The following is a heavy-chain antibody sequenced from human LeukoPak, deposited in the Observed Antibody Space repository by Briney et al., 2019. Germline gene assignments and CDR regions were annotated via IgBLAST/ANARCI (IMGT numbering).Heavy chain of an antibody. V-gene: IGHV4-38-2*01. CDR1: GYSISSGYY. D-gene: IGHD4-17*01. CDR2: NYHSGST. J-gene: IGHJ4*02. Sequence: SETLSLTCAVSGYSISSGYYWGWIRQPPGKGLEWIGSNYHSGSTYYNPSLKSRVTISVDASKYQFSLKLSSVAAADTAVYYWARVGTVTTSSPKNWGQGTLVTVSS. CDR3: ARVGTVTTSSPKN.